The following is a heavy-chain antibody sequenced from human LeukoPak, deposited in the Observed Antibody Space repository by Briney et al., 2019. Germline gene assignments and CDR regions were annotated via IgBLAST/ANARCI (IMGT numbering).Heavy chain of an antibody. D-gene: IGHD1-1*01. CDR1: GGSISSGGYY. CDR3: ARVSRSGANDAFDI. V-gene: IGHV4-30-2*01. CDR2: IYHSGST. Sequence: SETLSLTCTVSGGSISSGGYYWSWIRQPPGKGLEWIGYIYHSGSTYYNPSLKSRVTISVDRSKNQFSLKLSSVTAADTAVYYCARVSRSGANDAFDIWGQGTMVTVSS. J-gene: IGHJ3*02.